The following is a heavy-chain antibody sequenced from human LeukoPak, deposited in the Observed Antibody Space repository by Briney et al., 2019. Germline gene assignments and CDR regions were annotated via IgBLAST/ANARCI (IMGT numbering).Heavy chain of an antibody. CDR3: ARDSGGVRYFDWFFDY. Sequence: GGSLRLSCAASGFTFSSYGMHWVRQAPGKGLEWVAAIWYDGSNKYYADSVKGRFTISRDNSKNTLYLQMNSLRAEDTAVYYCARDSGGVRYFDWFFDYWGQGTLVTVSS. J-gene: IGHJ4*02. D-gene: IGHD3-9*01. V-gene: IGHV3-33*01. CDR1: GFTFSSYG. CDR2: IWYDGSNK.